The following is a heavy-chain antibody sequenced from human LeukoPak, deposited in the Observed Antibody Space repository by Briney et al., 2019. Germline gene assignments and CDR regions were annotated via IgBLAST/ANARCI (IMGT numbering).Heavy chain of an antibody. CDR1: GGSISSYY. CDR2: TYYSGST. J-gene: IGHJ3*02. V-gene: IGHV4-59*01. Sequence: SETLSLTCTVSGGSISSYYWSWIRQPPGKGLEWIGYTYYSGSTNYNPSLKSRVTISVDTSKNQFSLKLSSVTAADTAVYYCARGGNYDSSGYYSRDAFDIWGQGTMVTVSS. CDR3: ARGGNYDSSGYYSRDAFDI. D-gene: IGHD3-22*01.